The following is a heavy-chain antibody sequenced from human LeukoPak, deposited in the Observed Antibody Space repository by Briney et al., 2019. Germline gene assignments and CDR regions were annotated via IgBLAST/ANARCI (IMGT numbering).Heavy chain of an antibody. CDR1: GYTFTSYD. CDR3: AREQQLGNYYYYYGMDV. D-gene: IGHD6-13*01. J-gene: IGHJ6*02. V-gene: IGHV1-2*02. CDR2: INPNSGGT. Sequence: ASVKVSCKASGYTFTSYDINWVRQAPGQGLEWMGWINPNSGGTNYAQKFQGRVTMTRDTSISTAYMELSRLRSDDTAVYYCAREQQLGNYYYYYGMDVWGQGTTVTVSS.